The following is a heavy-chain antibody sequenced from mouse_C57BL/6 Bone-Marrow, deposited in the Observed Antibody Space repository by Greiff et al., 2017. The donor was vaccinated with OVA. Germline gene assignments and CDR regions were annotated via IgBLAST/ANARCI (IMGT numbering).Heavy chain of an antibody. V-gene: IGHV1-54*01. J-gene: IGHJ2*01. CDR3: ARYYGNYEY. CDR1: GYAFTNYL. Sequence: QVQLKQSGAELVRPGTSVKVSCKASGYAFTNYLIEWVKQRPGQGLEWIGVINPGSGGTNYNEKFKGKATLTADNSSSTAYMQLSSLTSEDSAVYFCARYYGNYEYWGQGTTLTVSS. D-gene: IGHD2-1*01. CDR2: INPGSGGT.